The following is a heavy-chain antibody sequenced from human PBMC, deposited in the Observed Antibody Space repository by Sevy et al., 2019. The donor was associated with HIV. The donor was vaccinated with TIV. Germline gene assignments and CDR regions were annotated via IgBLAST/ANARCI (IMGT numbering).Heavy chain of an antibody. CDR3: ARDGGTVTTSGAFDI. CDR1: GGSISSGAYS. D-gene: IGHD4-17*01. Sequence: SETLSLTCAVSGGSISSGAYSWNWIRQPPGKGLEWIGYIFHTGNTYYNPSLKSRVTMSVDRSKNQFSLKLSSVTAADTAVYYCARDGGTVTTSGAFDIWGQGTMVTVSS. J-gene: IGHJ3*02. V-gene: IGHV4-30-2*01. CDR2: IFHTGNT.